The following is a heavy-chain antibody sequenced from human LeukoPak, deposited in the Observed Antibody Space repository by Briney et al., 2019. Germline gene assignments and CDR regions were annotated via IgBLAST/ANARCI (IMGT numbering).Heavy chain of an antibody. V-gene: IGHV3-23*01. CDR3: AKLTSGWFEDF. D-gene: IGHD6-19*01. CDR1: GFTFTNYP. Sequence: PGGSLRLSCAASGFTFTNYPMAWVRQAPGKGLEWVSAIRPSDGGTFYADSVKGRFTISRDSSKNTLYLQMNSLRAEDTAVYYCAKLTSGWFEDFWGQGTLVTVSS. J-gene: IGHJ4*02. CDR2: IRPSDGGT.